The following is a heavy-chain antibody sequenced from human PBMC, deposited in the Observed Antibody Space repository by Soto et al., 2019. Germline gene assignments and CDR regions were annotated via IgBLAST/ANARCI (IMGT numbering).Heavy chain of an antibody. J-gene: IGHJ6*03. Sequence: QVQLVQSGAEVKKPGASVKVSCKASGYTFTSYYMHWVRQAPGQGLEWMGIINPSGGSTSYAQKFQGRVTTTRDTSTSTVYMELSSLRSEDTAVYYCAVSNSGYYYYMDVWGKGTTVTVSS. CDR3: AVSNSGYYYYMDV. V-gene: IGHV1-46*03. D-gene: IGHD4-4*01. CDR2: INPSGGST. CDR1: GYTFTSYY.